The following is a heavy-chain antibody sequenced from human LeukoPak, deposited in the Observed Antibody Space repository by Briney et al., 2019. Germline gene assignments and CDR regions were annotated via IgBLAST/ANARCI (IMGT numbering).Heavy chain of an antibody. V-gene: IGHV3-53*01. CDR2: IYSGGST. CDR3: AHATDDILTGYYFAY. CDR1: GFTVSSNY. J-gene: IGHJ4*02. Sequence: GGSLRLSCAASGFTVSSNYMSWVRQAPGKGLEWVSVIYSGGSTYYADSVKGRFTISRDNSKNTLYLQMNSLRAEDTAVYYCAHATDDILTGYYFAYWGQGTLVTVSS. D-gene: IGHD3-9*01.